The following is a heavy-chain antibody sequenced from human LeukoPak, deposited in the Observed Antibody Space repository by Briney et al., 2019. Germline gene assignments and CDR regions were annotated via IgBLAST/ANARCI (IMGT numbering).Heavy chain of an antibody. CDR2: ISGSGGST. CDR1: GFTFSSYA. CDR3: ARTQTEYSYGHPYCFDY. J-gene: IGHJ4*02. V-gene: IGHV3-23*01. D-gene: IGHD5-18*01. Sequence: PGGSLRLSCAASGFTFSSYAMSWVRQAPGKGLEWVSAISGSGGSTYYADSVKGRFTISRDNSKNTLYLQMNSLGAEDTAVYYCARTQTEYSYGHPYCFDYWGQGTLVTVSS.